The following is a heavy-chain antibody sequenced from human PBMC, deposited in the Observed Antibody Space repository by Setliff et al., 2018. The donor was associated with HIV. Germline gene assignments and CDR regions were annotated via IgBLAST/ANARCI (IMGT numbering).Heavy chain of an antibody. CDR3: ARGKTWLRFLDY. Sequence: ASVKVSCKASGYTFNNYGISWVRQAPGQGLEWMGWINTHSGYTNYAQNVQGRVTVTMDTSTSTAYMELRILKSDDTAVYYYARGKTWLRFLDYWGQGTLVTVSS. CDR2: INTHSGYT. V-gene: IGHV1-18*01. D-gene: IGHD5-12*01. CDR1: GYTFNNYG. J-gene: IGHJ4*02.